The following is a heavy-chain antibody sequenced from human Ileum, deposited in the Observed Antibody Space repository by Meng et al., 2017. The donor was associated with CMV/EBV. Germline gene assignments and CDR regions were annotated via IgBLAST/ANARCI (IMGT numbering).Heavy chain of an antibody. CDR3: ARSDYSGNYFALDY. V-gene: IGHV4-4*07. CDR2: VYSSGST. J-gene: IGHJ4*02. D-gene: IGHD1-26*01. CDR1: GGSISGYH. Sequence: QVPLQESGPGLVKPSETLALLCSVSGGSISGYHWNWIRQSAGKGLEWIGRVYSSGSTNFNPSLKSRLTMSVDTSTNQVSLDLSSVTAADTAVYYCARSDYSGNYFALDYWGPGSLVTVSS.